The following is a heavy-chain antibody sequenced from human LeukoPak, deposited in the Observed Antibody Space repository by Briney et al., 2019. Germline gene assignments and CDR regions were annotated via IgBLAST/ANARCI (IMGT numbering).Heavy chain of an antibody. D-gene: IGHD5-12*01. CDR1: GGSISNYY. V-gene: IGHV4-59*01. CDR3: ARDGYSGNDGL. Sequence: SETLSLTCTVSGGSISNYYWSWIRQPPGKGLEWIGYIYYNGSTNYNPSLKSRVTISVDTSKNQFSLKMSSVTAADTAVYYCARDGYSGNDGLWGQGTLVTVSS. J-gene: IGHJ4*02. CDR2: IYYNGST.